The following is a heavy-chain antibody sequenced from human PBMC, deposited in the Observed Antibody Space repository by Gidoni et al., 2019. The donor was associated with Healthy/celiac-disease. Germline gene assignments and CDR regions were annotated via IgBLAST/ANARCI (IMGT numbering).Heavy chain of an antibody. V-gene: IGHV4-59*01. D-gene: IGHD6-6*01. CDR2: IYYSGST. CDR3: AREGVAARPKVRAFDI. CDR1: GGSISSYY. J-gene: IGHJ3*02. Sequence: QVQLQASGPGLVKPSETLSLTCTASGGSISSYYWSWIRQPPGKGLEWIGYIYYSGSTNYNPSHKNRVTISVDTSKNQFSLKLSSVTAADTAVYYCAREGVAARPKVRAFDIWGQGTMVTVSS.